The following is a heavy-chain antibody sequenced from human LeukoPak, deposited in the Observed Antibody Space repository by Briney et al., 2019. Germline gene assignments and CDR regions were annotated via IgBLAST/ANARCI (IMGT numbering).Heavy chain of an antibody. V-gene: IGHV3-15*01. D-gene: IGHD3-16*01. CDR1: GFTFSNAW. CDR3: TTGLGGVWYYDYVWGSYQPTKFDY. J-gene: IGHJ4*02. Sequence: MSGGSLRLSCAASGFTFSNAWMSWVRQAPGKGLEWVGRIKSKTDGGTTDYAAPVKGRFTISRDDSKNTLYLQMNSLKTEDTAVYYCTTGLGGVWYYDYVWGSYQPTKFDYWGQGTLVTVSS. CDR2: IKSKTDGGTT.